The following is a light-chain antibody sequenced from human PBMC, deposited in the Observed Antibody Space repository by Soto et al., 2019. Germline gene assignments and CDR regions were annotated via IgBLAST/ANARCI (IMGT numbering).Light chain of an antibody. CDR2: GAS. Sequence: EFVLTQSPGTLSLSPGERATLSCRASQSVNSVFLAWYQQKPGQPPRLLIYGASTRGSGIPDRFSGSGSGTDFTLTISRLEPEDFAVYYCQHYGSSPPLAFGGGTKVDIK. V-gene: IGKV3-20*01. CDR1: QSVNSVF. J-gene: IGKJ4*01. CDR3: QHYGSSPPLA.